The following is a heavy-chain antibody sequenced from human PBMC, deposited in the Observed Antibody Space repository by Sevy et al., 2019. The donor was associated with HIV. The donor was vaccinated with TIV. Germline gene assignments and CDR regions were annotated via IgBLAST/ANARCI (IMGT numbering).Heavy chain of an antibody. J-gene: IGHJ3*02. D-gene: IGHD2-2*01. V-gene: IGHV4-34*01. CDR1: GGSFSGYY. CDR3: ARHCSGTSCSHAFDI. Sequence: SETLSLTCAVYGGSFSGYYRSWIRHPPGKGLEWIGEINHSGSTNYNPSLKSRVTISVDTSKNQFSLKLSSVTAADTAVYYCARHCSGTSCSHAFDIWGQGTMVTVSS. CDR2: INHSGST.